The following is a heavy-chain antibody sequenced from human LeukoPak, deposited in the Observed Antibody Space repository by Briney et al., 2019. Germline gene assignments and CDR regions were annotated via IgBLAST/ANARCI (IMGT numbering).Heavy chain of an antibody. J-gene: IGHJ6*03. CDR2: IYTSGST. Sequence: SETLSLTCTVSGGSISSYYWSWIRQPAGKGLEWIGRIYTSGSTNYNPSLKSRVTISVATSKNQFSLKLSSVTAAETAVYYCARAGDGLWPHYYYYMDVWGKGTTVTVSS. V-gene: IGHV4-4*07. D-gene: IGHD5-18*01. CDR1: GGSISSYY. CDR3: ARAGDGLWPHYYYYMDV.